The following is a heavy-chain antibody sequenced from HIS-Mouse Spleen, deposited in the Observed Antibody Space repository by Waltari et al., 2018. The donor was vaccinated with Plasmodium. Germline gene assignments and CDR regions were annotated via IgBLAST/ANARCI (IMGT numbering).Heavy chain of an antibody. CDR2: ISSSSSYI. Sequence: EVQLVESGGGLVKPGGSLRLSCAASGFTFSSYSMNWVRQAPGKGLEWFSSISSSSSYIYYADSVTGRFTISRDNAKNSLYLQMNSLRAEDTAVYYCARDRSAAALLGYWGQGTLVTVSS. CDR1: GFTFSSYS. D-gene: IGHD6-13*01. J-gene: IGHJ4*02. CDR3: ARDRSAAALLGY. V-gene: IGHV3-21*01.